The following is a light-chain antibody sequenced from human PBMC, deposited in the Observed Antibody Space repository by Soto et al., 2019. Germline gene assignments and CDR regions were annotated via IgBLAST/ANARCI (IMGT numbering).Light chain of an antibody. CDR1: QSVLYSSNNENY. J-gene: IGKJ4*01. CDR3: QQYYSLPLT. Sequence: DIVMTQSPDSLAVSLGERDTINCKSSQSVLYSSNNENYLSWYQQRPGQPPKLLIYWASTRESGVPDRFSGSGSGTDFTLTISSLQAEDVAIYYCQQYYSLPLTFGGGTKVEIK. CDR2: WAS. V-gene: IGKV4-1*01.